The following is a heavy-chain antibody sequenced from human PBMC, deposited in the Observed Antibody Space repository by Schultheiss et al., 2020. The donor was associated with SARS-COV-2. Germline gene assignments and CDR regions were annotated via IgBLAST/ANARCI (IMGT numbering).Heavy chain of an antibody. Sequence: SETLSLTCTVSGGSISSYYWSWIRQPPGKGLEWIGYIYYSGSTNYNPSLKSRVTISVDTSKNQFSLKLSSVTAADTAVYYCARAKQLGYYYGMDVWGQGTTVTVSS. J-gene: IGHJ6*02. CDR2: IYYSGST. V-gene: IGHV4-59*08. CDR1: GGSISSYY. CDR3: ARAKQLGYYYGMDV. D-gene: IGHD6-6*01.